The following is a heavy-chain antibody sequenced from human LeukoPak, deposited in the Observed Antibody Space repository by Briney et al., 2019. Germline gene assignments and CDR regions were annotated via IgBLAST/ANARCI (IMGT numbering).Heavy chain of an antibody. J-gene: IGHJ5*02. D-gene: IGHD6-13*01. CDR2: VSYSGST. CDR3: ASLPAAASGHWFDP. V-gene: IGHV4-59*01. CDR1: GGSISSYY. Sequence: SETLSLTCTVSGGSISSYYWSWIRQPPGKGLEWIGFVSYSGSTDYNPSLKSRVAISIDTSKDHFSLKLTSVTAADTAVYYCASLPAAASGHWFDPWGQGILVTVSS.